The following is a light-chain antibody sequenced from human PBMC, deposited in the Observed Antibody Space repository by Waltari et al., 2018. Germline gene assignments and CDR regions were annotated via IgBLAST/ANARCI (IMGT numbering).Light chain of an antibody. J-gene: IGLJ3*02. V-gene: IGLV2-11*01. CDR2: DVS. CDR1: ISAVGGYHY. CDR3: CSYAGSYIWV. Sequence: QSALTQPRSVSGSPGQSVTISCTGTISAVGGYHYVSWYQQHPGKAPKLMIYDVSKRPSGVPDRFSGSKSGNTASRTISGLQAEDEADYYCCSYAGSYIWVFGGGTKLTVL.